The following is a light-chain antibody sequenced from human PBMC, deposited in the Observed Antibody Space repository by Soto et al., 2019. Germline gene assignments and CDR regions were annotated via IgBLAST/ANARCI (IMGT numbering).Light chain of an antibody. J-gene: IGLJ2*01. CDR1: SNDVGGYNY. Sequence: QSALTQPASVSGSPGQSITISCTGTSNDVGGYNYVSWYQQHPGKAPKLMIYEVSKRPSGVPDRFSGSKSGNTASLTVSGLQAEDEAAYYCSSYAGSNNVVFCGGTKLTVL. CDR2: EVS. CDR3: SSYAGSNNVV. V-gene: IGLV2-8*01.